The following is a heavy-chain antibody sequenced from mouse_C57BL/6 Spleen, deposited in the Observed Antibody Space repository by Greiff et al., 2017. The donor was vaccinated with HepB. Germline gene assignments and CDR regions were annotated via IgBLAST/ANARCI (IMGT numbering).Heavy chain of an antibody. CDR3: ARSYDYDVPWFAY. CDR1: GYTFTSYW. D-gene: IGHD2-4*01. V-gene: IGHV1-64*01. Sequence: VQLQQPGAELVKPGASVKLSCKASGYTFTSYWMHWVKQRPGQGLEWIGMIHPNSGSTNYNEKFKSKATLTVDKSSSTAYMQLSSLTSEDSAVYYCARSYDYDVPWFAYWGQGTLVTVSA. J-gene: IGHJ3*01. CDR2: IHPNSGST.